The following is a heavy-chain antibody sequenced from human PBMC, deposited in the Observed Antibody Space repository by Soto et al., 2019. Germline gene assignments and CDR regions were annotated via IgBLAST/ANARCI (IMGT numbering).Heavy chain of an antibody. V-gene: IGHV1-2*04. D-gene: IGHD4-17*01. CDR3: ARDRGDYGDYDVYDY. CDR2: INPNSGGT. CDR1: GYTFTGYY. J-gene: IGHJ4*02. Sequence: ASVKVSCKASGYTFTGYYMHWLRQAPGQGLEWMGWINPNSGGTNYAQKFQGWVTMTRDTSISTAYMELSRLRSDDTAVYYCARDRGDYGDYDVYDYWGQGTLVTVSS.